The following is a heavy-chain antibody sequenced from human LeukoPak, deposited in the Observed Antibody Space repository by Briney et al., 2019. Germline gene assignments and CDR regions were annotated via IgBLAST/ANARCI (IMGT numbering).Heavy chain of an antibody. V-gene: IGHV1-2*02. CDR3: ALPFRGYTYGASGGGADY. CDR2: INPNSGGA. CDR1: GYTFTEYY. D-gene: IGHD5-18*01. J-gene: IGHJ4*02. Sequence: ASVKVSCKASGYTFTEYYMHWVRQAPGQGLEWMGWINPNSGGANYAENFQGRVTMTRDTSISTAYMELGSLRFEDTAMYYCALPFRGYTYGASGGGADYWGQGTLVTVSS.